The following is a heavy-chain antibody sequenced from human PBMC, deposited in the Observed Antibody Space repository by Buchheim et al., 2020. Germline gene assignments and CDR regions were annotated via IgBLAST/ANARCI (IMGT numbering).Heavy chain of an antibody. CDR3: ARGLRITELQGSVRGISSDYYGMDV. CDR2: IRSTSYGGTT. CDR1: GFNDDEYG. J-gene: IGHJ6*02. D-gene: IGHD3-10*01. Sequence: LEESGGGWAQPGRSLRLSCAASGFNDDEYGISWFRLAPGKGLEWVGLIRSTSYGGTTEDAASVKGRFTISRDDSKGVAYLQMNSLKPEDTAVYYCARGLRITELQGSVRGISSDYYGMDVWGQGTT. V-gene: IGHV3-49*03.